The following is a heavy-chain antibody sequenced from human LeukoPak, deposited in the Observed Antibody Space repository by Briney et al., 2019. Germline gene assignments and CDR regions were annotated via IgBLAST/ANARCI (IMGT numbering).Heavy chain of an antibody. J-gene: IGHJ1*01. Sequence: PSETLSLTCTVSGSSISTYYWSWIRQSPGKGLEWIGFIFDGGSTNYNPSLQSRISISVDSSKNQFSLKVTSVTAADSSVYYCARLSGNSFGLLDQWGQGTLVTVSS. CDR1: GSSISTYY. D-gene: IGHD5-18*01. CDR3: ARLSGNSFGLLDQ. CDR2: IFDGGST. V-gene: IGHV4-59*08.